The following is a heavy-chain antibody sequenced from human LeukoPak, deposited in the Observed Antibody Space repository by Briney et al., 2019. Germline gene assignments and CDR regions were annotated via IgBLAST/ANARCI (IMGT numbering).Heavy chain of an antibody. J-gene: IGHJ4*02. D-gene: IGHD3-10*01. CDR3: AREVYYGSGRRFDL. CDR2: INHSGST. V-gene: IGHV4-38-2*02. Sequence: TSETLSLTCTVSGYSISSGYCWSWIRQPPGKGLEWIGEINHSGSTNYNPSLKSRVTISVETSKNQFSLRLSSVTAADTAVYYCAREVYYGSGRRFDLWGQGTLVTVSS. CDR1: GYSISSGYC.